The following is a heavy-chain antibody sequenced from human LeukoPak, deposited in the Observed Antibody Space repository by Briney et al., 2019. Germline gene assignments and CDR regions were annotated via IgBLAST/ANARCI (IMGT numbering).Heavy chain of an antibody. CDR3: ARATYYYGSGTIGGY. J-gene: IGHJ4*02. V-gene: IGHV3-23*01. CDR2: ISGSGGST. Sequence: PGGSLRLSCAASGFTFSSYAMSWVRQAPGKGLEWVSAISGSGGSTYYADSVKGRFTISRDNSKNTLYLQMNSLRAEDTAVYYCARATYYYGSGTIGGYWGQGTLVTVSS. CDR1: GFTFSSYA. D-gene: IGHD3-10*01.